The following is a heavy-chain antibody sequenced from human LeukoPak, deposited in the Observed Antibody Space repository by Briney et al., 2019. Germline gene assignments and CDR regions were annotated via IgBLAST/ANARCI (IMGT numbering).Heavy chain of an antibody. Sequence: GASLRLSCAASALTLSSYWMHCVRQAPGKWLVWVARIHSDGSTTTYVDSVKGRFTISRDNAKNTLYLQMNSLRDEDTAVFYCARAVAGPSHLDYWGQGTLVTVSS. D-gene: IGHD6-19*01. CDR2: IHSDGSTT. V-gene: IGHV3-74*01. CDR1: ALTLSSYW. CDR3: ARAVAGPSHLDY. J-gene: IGHJ4*02.